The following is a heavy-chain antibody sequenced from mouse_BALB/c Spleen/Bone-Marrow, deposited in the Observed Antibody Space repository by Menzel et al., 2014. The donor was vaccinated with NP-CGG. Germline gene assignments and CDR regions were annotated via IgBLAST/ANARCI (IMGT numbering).Heavy chain of an antibody. J-gene: IGHJ4*01. D-gene: IGHD2-3*01. CDR1: GFTFXSYT. CDR2: ITSGGGYT. V-gene: IGHV5-6-4*01. CDR3: TRDLYDGYSYYAMDY. Sequence: EVQRVESGGGLVKPGGSLKLSCAASGFTFXSYTMSWVRQTPEKRLEWVATITSGGGYTYYPDSVKGRFTISRDNAKSTLHLQMSSLKSEDTAMYYCTRDLYDGYSYYAMDYWGQGTSVTVSS.